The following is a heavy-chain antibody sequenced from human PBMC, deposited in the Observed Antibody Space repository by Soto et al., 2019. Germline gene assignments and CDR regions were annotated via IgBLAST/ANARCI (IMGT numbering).Heavy chain of an antibody. J-gene: IGHJ6*04. V-gene: IGHV2-5*02. CDR3: AHYTTNTYFDV. CDR2: LYWDETR. CDR1: GFSLYSGGVG. Sequence: QITLKESSPTLVNPTQTLTLTCNFSGFSLYSGGVGVGWIRQPPGKALEWLALLYWDETRRYNPSLRNTLTIAKDTSENLVVLTMTDMGPVDTGTYFCAHYTTNTYFDVWGKGTTVTVSS. D-gene: IGHD1-1*01.